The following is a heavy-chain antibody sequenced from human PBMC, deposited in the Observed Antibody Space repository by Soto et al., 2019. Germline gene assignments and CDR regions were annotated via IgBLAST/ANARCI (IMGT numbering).Heavy chain of an antibody. Sequence: EVQLLESGGGLIQPGGSLRLSCAASGFTFTTYAMRWVRQAPGKGLEWVSAISAGGDITYYADSVKGRFTISRDSSKNTLYLQMNGLRAEDTAIYYCAKNSNLITGGSNHWGQGTLVTVSS. V-gene: IGHV3-23*01. CDR3: AKNSNLITGGSNH. J-gene: IGHJ5*02. D-gene: IGHD3-10*01. CDR2: ISAGGDIT. CDR1: GFTFTTYA.